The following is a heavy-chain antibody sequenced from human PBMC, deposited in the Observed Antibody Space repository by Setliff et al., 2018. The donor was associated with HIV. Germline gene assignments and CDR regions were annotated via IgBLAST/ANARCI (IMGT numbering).Heavy chain of an antibody. CDR3: ARASGGNSVENGFDI. V-gene: IGHV1-18*01. CDR1: DYTFTNYG. J-gene: IGHJ3*02. D-gene: IGHD1-26*01. Sequence: ASVKVSCKPSDYTFTNYGIYWVRQAPGQGLEWMGWISNYNGNTNYAQKFHGRVTMTTDTSTRTAYMEMRGLTYDDTAVYYCARASGGNSVENGFDIWGQGTMVTVSS. CDR2: ISNYNGNT.